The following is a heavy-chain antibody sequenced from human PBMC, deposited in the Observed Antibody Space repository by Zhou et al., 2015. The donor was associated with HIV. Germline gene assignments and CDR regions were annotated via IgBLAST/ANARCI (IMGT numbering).Heavy chain of an antibody. Sequence: QVQLVQSGAEVKKPGASVKVSCKASGYTFTSYYMHWVRQAPGQGLEWMGIINPSGGSTSYAQKFQGRVTMTRDTSTSTVYMELSSLRSEDTAVYYCARVYFGGPKAPGAFDIWGQGTMVTVSS. J-gene: IGHJ3*02. CDR1: GYTFTSYY. CDR3: ARVYFGGPKAPGAFDI. CDR2: INPSGGST. D-gene: IGHD3-10*01. V-gene: IGHV1-46*01.